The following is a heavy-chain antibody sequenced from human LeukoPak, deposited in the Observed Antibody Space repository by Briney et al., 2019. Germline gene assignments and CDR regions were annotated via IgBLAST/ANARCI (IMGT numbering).Heavy chain of an antibody. D-gene: IGHD6-19*01. V-gene: IGHV3-23*01. CDR2: ISGSGGST. Sequence: HPGESLRLSCAASGFTFSSYAMSWVRQAPGKGLEWVSAISGSGGSTYYADSVKGRFTISRDNSKNTLYLQMNSLRAEDTAVYYCAKDKERAVASNGGDYWGQGTLVTVSS. J-gene: IGHJ4*02. CDR3: AKDKERAVASNGGDY. CDR1: GFTFSSYA.